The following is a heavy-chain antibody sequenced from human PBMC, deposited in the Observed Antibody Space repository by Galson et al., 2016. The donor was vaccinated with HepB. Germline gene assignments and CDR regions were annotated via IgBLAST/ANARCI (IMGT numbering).Heavy chain of an antibody. CDR3: ARVGSRYSNSSYGMDV. V-gene: IGHV1-18*01. Sequence: SVKVSCKASGYTFTSYGINWVRQAPGQGLEWMGWINTYNGDTNYAQNLQARVTMTPDTTTSTAYMELRSLRSDDTAVYYCARVGSRYSNSSYGMDVWGQGTTVTVSS. CDR1: GYTFTSYG. D-gene: IGHD6-6*01. J-gene: IGHJ6*02. CDR2: INTYNGDT.